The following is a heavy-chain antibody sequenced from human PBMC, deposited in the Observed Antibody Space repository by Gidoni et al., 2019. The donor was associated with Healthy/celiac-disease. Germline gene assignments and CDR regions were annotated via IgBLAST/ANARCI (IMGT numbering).Heavy chain of an antibody. J-gene: IGHJ2*01. CDR2: INHSGST. D-gene: IGHD6-19*01. V-gene: IGHV4-34*01. CDR3: ARGLGSGWTLGSYWYFDL. CDR1: GGSFSGSY. Sequence: QVQLQQWGAGLLKPSETLSLTCAVYGGSFSGSYWSWIRQPPGKGLEWIGEINHSGSTNSNPSLKSRVTISVDTSKNQFSLKLSSVTAADTAVYYCARGLGSGWTLGSYWYFDLWGRGTLVTVSS.